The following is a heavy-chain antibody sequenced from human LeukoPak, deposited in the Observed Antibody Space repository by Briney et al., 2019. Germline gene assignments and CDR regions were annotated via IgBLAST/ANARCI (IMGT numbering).Heavy chain of an antibody. V-gene: IGHV3-7*05. CDR1: GFTFSSYY. Sequence: GGSLRLSCAASGFTFSSYYMSWVRQAPGRGLEWVANINQDGGEKSYVDSVKGRFTISRDNAKNSLYLQMNSLRAEDTAVYYCARDSSSWYNAFDIWGQGTMVTVSS. CDR3: ARDSSSWYNAFDI. J-gene: IGHJ3*02. CDR2: INQDGGEK. D-gene: IGHD6-13*01.